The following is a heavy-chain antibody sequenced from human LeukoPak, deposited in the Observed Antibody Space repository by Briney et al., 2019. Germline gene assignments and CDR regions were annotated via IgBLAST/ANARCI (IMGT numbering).Heavy chain of an antibody. CDR3: AREADRSYDDAFDI. CDR2: IYSGGST. V-gene: IGHV3-53*01. CDR1: GFTVSSNY. J-gene: IGHJ3*02. Sequence: GGSLRLSCAASGFTVSSNYMSWVRQAPGKGLEWVSVIYSGGSTYYADSVKGRFTISRDNSKNTLYLQMNSLRAADTAVYYCAREADRSYDDAFDIWGQGTMVTVSS. D-gene: IGHD5-12*01.